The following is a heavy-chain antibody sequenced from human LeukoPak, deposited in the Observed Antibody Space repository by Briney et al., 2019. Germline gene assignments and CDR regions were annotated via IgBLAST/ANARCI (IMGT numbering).Heavy chain of an antibody. D-gene: IGHD6-13*01. V-gene: IGHV4-59*01. CDR3: ARDRDSSWYLAFDI. J-gene: IGHJ3*02. CDR1: GGSISSYY. Sequence: SEALSLTCTVSGGSISSYYWSWIRQPPGKGLEWIGYIYYSGSTNYNPSLKSRVTISVDTSKNQFSLKLSSVTAADTAVYYCARDRDSSWYLAFDIWAKGQWSPSLQ. CDR2: IYYSGST.